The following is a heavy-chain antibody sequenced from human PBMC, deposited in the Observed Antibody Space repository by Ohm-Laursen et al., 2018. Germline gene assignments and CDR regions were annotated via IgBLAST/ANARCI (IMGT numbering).Heavy chain of an antibody. Sequence: SQTLSLTCAVYGGSFSGYYWSWIRQPPGKGLEWIGEINHSGSTNYNPSLKSRVTISVDTSKNQFSLKLSSVTAADTAVYYCATSGRGQRSSSRGYYYGMDVWGQGTTVTVSS. V-gene: IGHV4-34*01. J-gene: IGHJ6*02. CDR3: ATSGRGQRSSSRGYYYGMDV. CDR1: GGSFSGYY. D-gene: IGHD6-6*01. CDR2: INHSGST.